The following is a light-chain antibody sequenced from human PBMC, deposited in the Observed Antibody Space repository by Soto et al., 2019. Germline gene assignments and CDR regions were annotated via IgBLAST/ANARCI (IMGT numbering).Light chain of an antibody. Sequence: DIQMTQSPSTLSASGGDRVTITCRASQSISSWLAWYQQKPGKAPKLLIYDASSLESRVPSSFSGSGSGTEFTLTISSREPDDFATYYCQQYNSYSGTFGQGTKVEIK. CDR3: QQYNSYSGT. CDR1: QSISSW. J-gene: IGKJ1*01. V-gene: IGKV1-5*01. CDR2: DAS.